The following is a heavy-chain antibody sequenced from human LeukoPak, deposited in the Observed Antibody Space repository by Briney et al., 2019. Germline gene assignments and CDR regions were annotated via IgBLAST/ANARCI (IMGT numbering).Heavy chain of an antibody. J-gene: IGHJ4*02. Sequence: PGGSLRLSCAASGFTFSSYSMNWVRQAPGKGLEWVSSISSSSSYIYYADSVKGRFTISRDNAKNSLYLQMNSLRAEDTAVYCCARDLMGIVVEKPGFDYWGQGTLVTVSS. CDR2: ISSSSSYI. CDR1: GFTFSSYS. D-gene: IGHD2-21*01. CDR3: ARDLMGIVVEKPGFDY. V-gene: IGHV3-21*01.